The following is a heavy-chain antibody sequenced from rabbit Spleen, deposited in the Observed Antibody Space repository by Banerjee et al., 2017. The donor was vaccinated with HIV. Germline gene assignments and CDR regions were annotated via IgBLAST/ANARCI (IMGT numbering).Heavy chain of an antibody. J-gene: IGHJ4*01. Sequence: QEQLEESGGRLVQPGGSLTLSCKAYGFTISNYWMNWVRQAPGKGLEWIGIIYPITETTYFANWVNGRFTFSRTSSTTVTLRMTSLTAADTATYFCARDLVGVIGWNFYLWGPGTLVTVS. V-gene: IGHV1S45*01. CDR3: ARDLVGVIGWNFYL. D-gene: IGHD4-1*01. CDR2: IYPITETT. CDR1: GFTISNYW.